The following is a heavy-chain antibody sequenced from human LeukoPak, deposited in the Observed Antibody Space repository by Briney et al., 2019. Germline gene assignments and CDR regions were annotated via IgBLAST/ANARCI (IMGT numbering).Heavy chain of an antibody. V-gene: IGHV3-21*01. J-gene: IGHJ4*02. D-gene: IGHD3-3*01. CDR1: EFTFSSYN. Sequence: GGSLRLSCAASEFTFSSYNMNWVRQAPGKGLEWVSSISSSSAYIYYADSVKGRFTISRDNAKNSLYLQMDSLRAEDTAVYYCAREMFWSGYFSNLHFDYWGQGALVTVSS. CDR2: ISSSSAYI. CDR3: AREMFWSGYFSNLHFDY.